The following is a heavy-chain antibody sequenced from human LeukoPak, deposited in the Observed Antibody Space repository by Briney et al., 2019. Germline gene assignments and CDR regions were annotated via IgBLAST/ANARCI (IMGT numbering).Heavy chain of an antibody. D-gene: IGHD1-26*01. CDR2: ISSSGSII. J-gene: IGHJ4*02. CDR1: GFIFSDYY. Sequence: GGSLRLSCTTSGFIFSDYYMSWIRQAPGKGLEWVSYISSSGSIIYYADSVEGRFTISRDNAKNSLYLQMNSLRAEDTAVYYCARDRFSGSYPLDYWGQGTLVTVSS. CDR3: ARDRFSGSYPLDY. V-gene: IGHV3-11*01.